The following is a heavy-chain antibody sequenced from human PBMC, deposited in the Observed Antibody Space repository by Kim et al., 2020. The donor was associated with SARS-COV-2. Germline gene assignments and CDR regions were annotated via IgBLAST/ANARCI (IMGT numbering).Heavy chain of an antibody. J-gene: IGHJ2*01. CDR3: ARGRYFDWFLYWYFDL. CDR1: GGSISSGGYY. V-gene: IGHV4-31*03. Sequence: SETLSLTCTVSGGSISSGGYYWSWIRQHPGKGLEWIGYIYYSGSTYYNPSLKSRVTISVDTSKNQFSLKLSSVTAADTAVYYCARGRYFDWFLYWYFDLWGRGTLVTVSS. CDR2: IYYSGST. D-gene: IGHD3-9*01.